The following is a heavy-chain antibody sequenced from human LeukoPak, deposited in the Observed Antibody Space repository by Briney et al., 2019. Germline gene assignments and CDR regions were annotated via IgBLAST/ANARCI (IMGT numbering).Heavy chain of an antibody. CDR3: ARTMTTGTTHGELDF. D-gene: IGHD4-17*01. J-gene: IGHJ4*01. Sequence: ASVKVSCKASGYTFSNYVLTWLRQAPGQGLEWMGRISTYTGNSNYAQKFQDRVTMTTDTSTSTAYMELRNLSSDDTAVYYCARTMTTGTTHGELDFWGQGNPGHRLL. V-gene: IGHV1-18*01. CDR2: ISTYTGNS. CDR1: GYTFSNYV.